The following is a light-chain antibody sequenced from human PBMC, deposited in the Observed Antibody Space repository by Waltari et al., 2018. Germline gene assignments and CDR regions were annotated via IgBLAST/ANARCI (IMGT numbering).Light chain of an antibody. J-gene: IGKJ5*01. CDR1: QDITHY. Sequence: DIQMTQSPSSLSASVGDRVTITCQASQDITHYLYWYQQKPGKAPKLLIYGASNVETGVPSRFSGGGSGTDFSFTISSLQPEDIATYYCQQYDNLPLTFGQGTRLKIK. CDR3: QQYDNLPLT. V-gene: IGKV1-33*01. CDR2: GAS.